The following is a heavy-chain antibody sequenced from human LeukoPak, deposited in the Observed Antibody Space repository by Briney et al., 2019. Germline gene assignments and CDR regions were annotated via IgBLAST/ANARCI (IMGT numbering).Heavy chain of an antibody. Sequence: GESLKISCTGSGYTFANYWLGWVRQIPGKGLEWMGVIYPGDSDVRYGPSFQGQVTISADKSISTAYLQWSSLKASDTAMYYCARSPSGDAFDIWGQGTMVTVSS. CDR3: ARSPSGDAFDI. CDR2: IYPGDSDV. D-gene: IGHD3-10*01. V-gene: IGHV5-51*01. CDR1: GYTFANYW. J-gene: IGHJ3*02.